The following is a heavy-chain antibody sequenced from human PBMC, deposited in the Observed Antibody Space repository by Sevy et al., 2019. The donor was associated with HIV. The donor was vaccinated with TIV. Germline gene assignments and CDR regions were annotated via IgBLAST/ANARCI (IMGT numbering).Heavy chain of an antibody. J-gene: IGHJ4*02. CDR2: ISSSRSYI. V-gene: IGHV3-21*01. CDR3: ASHPYCSGGSCYPNGVDY. D-gene: IGHD2-15*01. CDR1: GFTFISYS. Sequence: GGSLRLSCAASGFTFISYSMNWVRQAPGKGLEWVSSISSSRSYIYYADSVKGRLPISRDNAKNSLYLQMNSLRAEETAVYYCASHPYCSGGSCYPNGVDYWGQGTLVTVSS.